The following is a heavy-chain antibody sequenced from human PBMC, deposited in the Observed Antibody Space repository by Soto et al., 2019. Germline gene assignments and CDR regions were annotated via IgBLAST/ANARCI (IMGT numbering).Heavy chain of an antibody. V-gene: IGHV3-23*01. CDR1: GFTFSSYA. J-gene: IGHJ6*02. D-gene: IGHD4-17*01. CDR2: ISGSGGST. CDR3: AKDRLGDYYYYGMDV. Sequence: EVQLLESGGGLVQPGGSLRLSCAASGFTFSSYAMNWVRQTPGKGLEWVSSISGSGGSTYYADSVKGPFTISRDNSKNTLYVQMNSLRAEETAVYYCAKDRLGDYYYYGMDVWGQGATVTVSS.